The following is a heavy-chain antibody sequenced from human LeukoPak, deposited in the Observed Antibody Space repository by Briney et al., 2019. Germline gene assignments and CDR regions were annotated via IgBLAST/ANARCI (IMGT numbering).Heavy chain of an antibody. Sequence: GGSLRLSCAASGFTFSSFAMNWVRQAPGKGLEWVSIISGSGDTTHYTDSVKGRFTVSRDNSKNTLYLQMNSLRAEDTAVYYCAKIPPVATVTVPCCDHWGQGTLVTVSS. D-gene: IGHD2-21*01. CDR1: GFTFSSFA. V-gene: IGHV3-23*01. CDR3: AKIPPVATVTVPCCDH. J-gene: IGHJ4*02. CDR2: ISGSGDTT.